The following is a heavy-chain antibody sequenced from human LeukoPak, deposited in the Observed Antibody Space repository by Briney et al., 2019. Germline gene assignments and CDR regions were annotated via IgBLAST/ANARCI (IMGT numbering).Heavy chain of an antibody. J-gene: IGHJ4*02. CDR2: ISGSGDNT. CDR1: GFTFSTYV. Sequence: GGSLRLSCAASGFTFSTYVMSWVRQAPGKGLEWVSGISGSGDNTYYADSVKGRFTISRDNSKNTLYLQMNSLRAEDTAVYYCAKDPGYCSSTSCYPLVDYWGQGTLVTVSS. V-gene: IGHV3-23*01. CDR3: AKDPGYCSSTSCYPLVDY. D-gene: IGHD2-2*01.